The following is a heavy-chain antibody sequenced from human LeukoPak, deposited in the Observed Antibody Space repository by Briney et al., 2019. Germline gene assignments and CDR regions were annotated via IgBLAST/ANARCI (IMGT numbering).Heavy chain of an antibody. CDR1: GFTFSSYE. CDR3: AKDERHRPDYCSGGSCYSAPPDY. J-gene: IGHJ4*02. V-gene: IGHV3-48*03. D-gene: IGHD2-15*01. CDR2: ISSSGSTI. Sequence: PGGSLRLSCAASGFTFSSYEMNWVRQAPGKGLEWVSYISSSGSTIYYADSVKGRFTISRDNSKNTLYLQMSSLRAEDTAVYYCAKDERHRPDYCSGGSCYSAPPDYWGQGTLVTVSS.